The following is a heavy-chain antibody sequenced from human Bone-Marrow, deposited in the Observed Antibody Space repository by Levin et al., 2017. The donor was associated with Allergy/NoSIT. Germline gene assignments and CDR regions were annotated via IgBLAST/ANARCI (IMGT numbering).Heavy chain of an antibody. CDR2: IYHGGRT. Sequence: SQTLSLTCTVSGGSISSSTWWSWVRQSPGKGLEWIGEIYHGGRTNYNPSLKSRVPMSVDKSKSQFSLKLSSVTAADTAVYYCARDPLDYGTNSGNYWGQGTLVTVSS. CDR1: GGSISSSTW. CDR3: ARDPLDYGTNSGNY. V-gene: IGHV4-4*02. D-gene: IGHD4-17*01. J-gene: IGHJ4*02.